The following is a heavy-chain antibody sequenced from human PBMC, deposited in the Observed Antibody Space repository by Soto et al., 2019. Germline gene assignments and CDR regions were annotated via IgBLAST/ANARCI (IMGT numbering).Heavy chain of an antibody. CDR3: ARQGTDGDYDPYAEYFQL. CDR2: INHSGST. V-gene: IGHV4-34*01. Sequence: SETLSLTCAVYGGSFSGYYWSWIRQPPGKGLEWIGEINHSGSTNYNPSLKSRVTISVDTSKNQFSLKLSSVTAADTAVYYCARQGTDGDYDPYAEYFQLWGQGTLVTVSS. CDR1: GGSFSGYY. J-gene: IGHJ1*01. D-gene: IGHD4-17*01.